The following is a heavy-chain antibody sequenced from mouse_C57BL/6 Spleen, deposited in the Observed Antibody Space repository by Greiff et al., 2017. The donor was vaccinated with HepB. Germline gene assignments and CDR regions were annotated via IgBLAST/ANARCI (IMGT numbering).Heavy chain of an antibody. CDR3: ARLGDHDVAWFAY. J-gene: IGHJ3*01. CDR1: GYAFSSSW. Sequence: VQLQQSGPELVKPGASVKISCKASGYAFSSSWMNWVKQRPGKGLEWIGRIYPGDGDTNYNGKFKGKATLTADKSSSTAYMQLSSLTSEDSAVYFCARLGDHDVAWFAYWGQGTLVTVSA. V-gene: IGHV1-82*01. D-gene: IGHD2-4*01. CDR2: IYPGDGDT.